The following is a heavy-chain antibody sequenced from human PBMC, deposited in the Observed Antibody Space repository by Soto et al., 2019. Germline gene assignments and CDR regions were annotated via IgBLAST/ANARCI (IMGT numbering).Heavy chain of an antibody. CDR2: IYYSGST. J-gene: IGHJ4*02. CDR1: GGSISSYY. CDR3: ARGYSSGWPFDY. Sequence: PSETLSLTCTVSGGSISSYYWSWIRQPPGKGLEWIGYIYYSGSTNYNPSLKSRVTISVDTSKNQFSLKLSSVTAADTAAYYCARGYSSGWPFDYWGQGTLVTVSS. D-gene: IGHD6-19*01. V-gene: IGHV4-59*01.